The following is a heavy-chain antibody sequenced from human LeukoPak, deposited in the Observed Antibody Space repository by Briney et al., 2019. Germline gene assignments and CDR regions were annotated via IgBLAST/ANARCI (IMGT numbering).Heavy chain of an antibody. CDR1: GFTFSSYT. Sequence: GGSLRLSCAASGFTFSSYTMKWVRQAPGKGLEWVSSISGSSSYIYYADSVQGRFTISRDNAKNSLYLQMSSLRAEDTAVYYCMTGGHYSGTWGQGSLVTVSS. CDR2: ISGSSSYI. J-gene: IGHJ5*02. CDR3: MTGGHYSGT. D-gene: IGHD3-3*01. V-gene: IGHV3-21*01.